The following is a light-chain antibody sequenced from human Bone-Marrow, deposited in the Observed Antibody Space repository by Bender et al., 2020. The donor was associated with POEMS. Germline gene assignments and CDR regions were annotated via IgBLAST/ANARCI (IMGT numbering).Light chain of an antibody. CDR1: SSDVGGYNY. CDR3: CSYTIQSNYV. J-gene: IGLJ1*01. Sequence: QSALTQPASVSGSPGQSITISCTGTSSDVGGYNYVSWYQQHPGKAPKLMIYDVTKRPSGISNRFSGSKSGNTASLTISGLQVEDEAEYYCCSYTIQSNYVFASGTKVTV. V-gene: IGLV2-14*01. CDR2: DVT.